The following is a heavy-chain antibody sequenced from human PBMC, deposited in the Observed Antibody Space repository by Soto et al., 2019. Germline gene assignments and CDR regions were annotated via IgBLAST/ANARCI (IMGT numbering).Heavy chain of an antibody. J-gene: IGHJ4*02. V-gene: IGHV1-18*01. CDR1: GYSFTSYG. CDR2: ISAYNGNT. Sequence: ASVKVSCEACGYSFTSYGISWVRQAPGQGLEWMGWISAYNGNTNYAQKLQGRVTMTTDTSTSTAYMELRSLRSDDTAVYYCARPMSLRFLEWLPTSYYFDYWGQGTLVTVSS. D-gene: IGHD3-3*01. CDR3: ARPMSLRFLEWLPTSYYFDY.